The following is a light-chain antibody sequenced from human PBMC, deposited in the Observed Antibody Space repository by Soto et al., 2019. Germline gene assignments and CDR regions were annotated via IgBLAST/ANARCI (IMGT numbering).Light chain of an antibody. CDR1: QSVTTS. V-gene: IGKV3-11*01. CDR2: DTS. CDR3: QQRYNLPLT. Sequence: EIVLTQSPATLSLSPGERATLSCRASQSVTTSLAWYQQKPGQAPRLLIFDTSNRAAGVPARFSGSGSGTDFTLTISSLEPEDFAVYYCQQRYNLPLTFGGVTKADIK. J-gene: IGKJ4*01.